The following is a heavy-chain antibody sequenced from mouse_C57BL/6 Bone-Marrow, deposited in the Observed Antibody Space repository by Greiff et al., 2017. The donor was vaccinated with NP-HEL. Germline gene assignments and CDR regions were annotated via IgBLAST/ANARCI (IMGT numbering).Heavy chain of an antibody. Sequence: QVQLQQPGAELVRPGTSVKLSCKASGYTFTSYWMHWVKQRPGQGLEWIGVIDPSDSYTNYNQKFKGKATLTVDTSSSTAYMQLSSLTSEDSAVYYCARGLVLRSYYFDYWGQGTTLTVSS. CDR3: ARGLVLRSYYFDY. J-gene: IGHJ2*01. CDR1: GYTFTSYW. V-gene: IGHV1-59*01. CDR2: IDPSDSYT. D-gene: IGHD1-1*01.